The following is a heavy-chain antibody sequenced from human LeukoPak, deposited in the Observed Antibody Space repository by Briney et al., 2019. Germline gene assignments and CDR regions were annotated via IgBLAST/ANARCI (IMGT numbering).Heavy chain of an antibody. CDR3: ARAHGYCSGGSCYRSPYYYYYMDV. Sequence: ASVKVSCKASGYTFTDYYMNWVRQAPGQGLEWMGWINPNSGGTNYAQKFQGRVTMTRDTSISTAYMELSRLRSDDTAVYYCARAHGYCSGGSCYRSPYYYYYMDVWGKGTTVTVSS. J-gene: IGHJ6*03. CDR1: GYTFTDYY. CDR2: INPNSGGT. D-gene: IGHD2-15*01. V-gene: IGHV1-2*02.